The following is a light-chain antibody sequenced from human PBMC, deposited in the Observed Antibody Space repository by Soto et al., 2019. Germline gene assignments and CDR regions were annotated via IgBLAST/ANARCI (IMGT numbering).Light chain of an antibody. CDR3: QQRSNWPPYT. J-gene: IGKJ2*01. Sequence: EIVLTQSPATLYLSPGERATLSCRARQSVSSYLAWYQQKPGQAPRLLIYDASNRATGIPARFSGSGSGTDFTLTISSLEPEDFEVYYCQQRSNWPPYTCGQGTKLEIK. V-gene: IGKV3-11*01. CDR1: QSVSSY. CDR2: DAS.